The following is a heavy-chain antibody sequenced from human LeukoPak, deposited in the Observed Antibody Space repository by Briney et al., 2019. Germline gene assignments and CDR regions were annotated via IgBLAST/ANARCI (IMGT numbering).Heavy chain of an antibody. CDR1: GFTFSSYW. CDR2: INSDGSST. V-gene: IGHV3-74*01. J-gene: IGHJ5*02. CDR3: ARVPRGGDRFDP. D-gene: IGHD3-16*01. Sequence: PGGSLRLSCAASGFTFSSYWMHWVRQAPGKGLVWVSRINSDGSSTSYADSVKGRFTISRDNAKNTLYLQMNSLRAEDTAVYYCARVPRGGDRFDPWGQGTLVTVSS.